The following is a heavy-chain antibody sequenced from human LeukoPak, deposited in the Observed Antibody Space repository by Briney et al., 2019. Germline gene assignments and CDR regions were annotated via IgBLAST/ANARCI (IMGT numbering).Heavy chain of an antibody. V-gene: IGHV1-24*01. CDR2: FDPEDGET. Sequence: ASVKVSCKVSGYTLAELSMHWVRQAPGKGLEWMGGFDPEDGETIYAQKFQGRVTMTRDTSTSTVYMELSSLRSEDTAVYYCARESMEYSSGWYPFPFDYWGQGTLVTVSS. CDR1: GYTLAELS. CDR3: ARESMEYSSGWYPFPFDY. D-gene: IGHD6-19*01. J-gene: IGHJ4*02.